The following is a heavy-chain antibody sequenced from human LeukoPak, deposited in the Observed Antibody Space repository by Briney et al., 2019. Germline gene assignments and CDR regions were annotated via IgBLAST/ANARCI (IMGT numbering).Heavy chain of an antibody. D-gene: IGHD6-19*01. Sequence: PGGSLRLSCAASGFTASSNYMSWVRQPPGKGLEWVSVIYSGGSTYYADTVKGRFTISRDNSKNTLYLQMNSLRAEDTAVYYCARLLSSSGWYWFDPWGQGTLVTVSS. V-gene: IGHV3-66*02. CDR1: GFTASSNY. CDR3: ARLLSSSGWYWFDP. J-gene: IGHJ5*02. CDR2: IYSGGST.